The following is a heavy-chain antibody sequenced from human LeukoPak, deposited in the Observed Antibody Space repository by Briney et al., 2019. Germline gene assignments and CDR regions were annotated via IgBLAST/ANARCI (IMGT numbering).Heavy chain of an antibody. V-gene: IGHV4-61*02. D-gene: IGHD3-22*01. Sequence: SETLSLTCTVSGGSISSGSYYWSWIRQPAGKGLEWIGRIYTSGSTNYNPSLKSRVTISVDTSKNQSSLKLSSVTAADTAVYYCARGPNEDYYDSSGFLIWGQGTLVTVSS. CDR1: GGSISSGSYY. CDR3: ARGPNEDYYDSSGFLI. J-gene: IGHJ4*02. CDR2: IYTSGST.